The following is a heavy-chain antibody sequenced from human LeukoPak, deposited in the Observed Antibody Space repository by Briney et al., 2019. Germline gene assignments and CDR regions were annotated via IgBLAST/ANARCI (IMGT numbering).Heavy chain of an antibody. Sequence: GESLKISCKVSGYSFTTYWISWVRQMPGKGLEWMGIIYPGDSDTRYSPSFQGQVTISVDKSISTAYLQWSSLKASDTATYYCARSGYSGYARNWFDSWGQGTLVTVSS. V-gene: IGHV5-51*01. CDR1: GYSFTTYW. J-gene: IGHJ5*01. D-gene: IGHD5-12*01. CDR3: ARSGYSGYARNWFDS. CDR2: IYPGDSDT.